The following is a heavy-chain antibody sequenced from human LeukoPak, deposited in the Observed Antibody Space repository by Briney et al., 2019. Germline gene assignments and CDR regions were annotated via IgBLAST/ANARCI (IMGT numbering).Heavy chain of an antibody. D-gene: IGHD6-13*01. V-gene: IGHV3-7*01. CDR1: GFTFSDFW. Sequence: GGSLRLSCAVSGFTFSDFWMNWVRQAPGKELEWVASINQNGGENYYVDSVKGRFTVSRDNPRNSLYPQMSSLRAEDTAVYYCARDGTAPGLYFDLWGQGALVTVSS. J-gene: IGHJ4*03. CDR3: ARDGTAPGLYFDL. CDR2: INQNGGEN.